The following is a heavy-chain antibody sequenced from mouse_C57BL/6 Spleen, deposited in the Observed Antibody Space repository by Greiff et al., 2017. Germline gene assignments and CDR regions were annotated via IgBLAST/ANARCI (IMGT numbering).Heavy chain of an antibody. CDR3: ARSDYGYDGGDPFAMDY. CDR1: GYSFTGYY. CDR2: INPSTGGT. Sequence: EVQLVESGPELVKPGASVKISCKASGYSFTGYYMNWVKQSPEKSLEWIGEINPSTGGTTYNQKFKAKATLTVDKSSSTAYMQLKSLTSEDSAVYYCARSDYGYDGGDPFAMDYWGQGTSVTVSS. V-gene: IGHV1-42*01. J-gene: IGHJ4*01. D-gene: IGHD2-2*01.